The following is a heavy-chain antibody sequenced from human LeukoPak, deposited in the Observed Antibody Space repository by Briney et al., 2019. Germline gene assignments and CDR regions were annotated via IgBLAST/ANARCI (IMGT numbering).Heavy chain of an antibody. D-gene: IGHD1-1*01. Sequence: PSETLSLTCTVSGGSISSSSYYWGWIRQPPGKGLEWIGYIYYSGSTNYNPSLKSLVTMSVDTSKNQFSLKLTSVTAADTAVYYCARSRDAKLFDIWGQGTMVTVSS. V-gene: IGHV4-61*05. J-gene: IGHJ3*02. CDR3: ARSRDAKLFDI. CDR2: IYYSGST. CDR1: GGSISSSSYY.